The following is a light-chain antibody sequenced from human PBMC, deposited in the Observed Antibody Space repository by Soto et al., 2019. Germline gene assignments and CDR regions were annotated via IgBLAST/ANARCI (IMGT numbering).Light chain of an antibody. J-gene: IGLJ2*01. CDR3: GTWDNSLSGVV. CDR2: ENN. Sequence: QSVLTQPPSVSAAPGQRVTISCSGSSSNIGNNYVSWYQHLPGTAPKLLIYENNKRPSGIPDRFSGSKSGTSATLGITGLQTGDEADYYCGTWDNSLSGVVFGGGTKLTVL. CDR1: SSNIGNNY. V-gene: IGLV1-51*02.